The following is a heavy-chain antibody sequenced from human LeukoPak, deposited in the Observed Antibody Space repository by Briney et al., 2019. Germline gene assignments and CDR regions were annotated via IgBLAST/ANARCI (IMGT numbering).Heavy chain of an antibody. Sequence: ASVKVSCKASGYTFTSNYMHWVRQAPGQGLEWMGWINTNTEKSTYAQGFTGHFVFSLDTSVSTAYLQISSPKAEDTAVYYCARGSDITDAFDIWGQGTLLTVSS. CDR1: GYTFTSNY. V-gene: IGHV7-4-1*02. CDR2: INTNTEKS. D-gene: IGHD2-15*01. CDR3: ARGSDITDAFDI. J-gene: IGHJ3*02.